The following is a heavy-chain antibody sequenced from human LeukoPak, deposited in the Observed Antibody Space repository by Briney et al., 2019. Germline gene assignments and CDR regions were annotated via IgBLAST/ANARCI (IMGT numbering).Heavy chain of an antibody. Sequence: SETLSLTCTVSGGSISSYYWSWIRQPPGKGLEWIGYIYYSGSTNYNPSLKSRVTISVDTSKNQFSLKLSSVAAADTAVYYCARAVGATIDYWGQGTPVTVSS. V-gene: IGHV4-59*01. J-gene: IGHJ4*02. D-gene: IGHD1-26*01. CDR1: GGSISSYY. CDR3: ARAVGATIDY. CDR2: IYYSGST.